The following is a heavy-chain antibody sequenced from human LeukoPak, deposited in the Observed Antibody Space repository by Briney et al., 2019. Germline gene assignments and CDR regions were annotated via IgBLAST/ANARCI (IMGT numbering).Heavy chain of an antibody. J-gene: IGHJ4*02. CDR2: INTDGSST. CDR1: GFTFSNYW. D-gene: IGHD3-10*01. CDR3: ARTFFGDYFDY. Sequence: GGSLRLSCSASGFTFSNYWMHWVRQAPGKGLVWVSRINTDGSSTSYVDSVKGRFTISRDNAENSLYRQMNSLRADDTAVYYCARTFFGDYFDYWGQGTLVTVSS. V-gene: IGHV3-74*01.